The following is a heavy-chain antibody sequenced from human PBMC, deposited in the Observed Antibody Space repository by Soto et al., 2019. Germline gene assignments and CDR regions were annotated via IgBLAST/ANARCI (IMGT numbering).Heavy chain of an antibody. D-gene: IGHD2-2*01. V-gene: IGHV3-23*01. CDR1: GFTFSSYA. CDR3: AKDMSTKEMPETNWFDP. CDR2: ISGSGGST. Sequence: GGSLRLSCAASGFTFSSYAMSWVRQAPGKGLEWVSAISGSGGSTYCADSVKGRFTISRDNSKNTLYLQMNSLRAEDTAVYYCAKDMSTKEMPETNWFDPWGQGTLVTVSS. J-gene: IGHJ5*02.